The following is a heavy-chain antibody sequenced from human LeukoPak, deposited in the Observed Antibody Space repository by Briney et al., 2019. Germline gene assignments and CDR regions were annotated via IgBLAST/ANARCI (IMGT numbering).Heavy chain of an antibody. CDR3: ARAPCSSTSCYMRGYYFDY. CDR2: ISSSSSYL. V-gene: IGHV3-21*06. D-gene: IGHD2-2*02. J-gene: IGHJ4*02. Sequence: GGSLRLSCAASGLTFSTYTMNWVRQAPGKGLEWVSSISSSSSYLYYADSVKGRFTISRDNAKNSLYLQMNSLRAEDTAVYYCARAPCSSTSCYMRGYYFDYWGQGTLVTVSS. CDR1: GLTFSTYT.